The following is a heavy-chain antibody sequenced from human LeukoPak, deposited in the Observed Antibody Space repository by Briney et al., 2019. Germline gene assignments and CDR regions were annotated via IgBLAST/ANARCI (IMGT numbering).Heavy chain of an antibody. CDR3: ATDVVITFGGVYHRNYGMDV. D-gene: IGHD3-16*01. J-gene: IGHJ6*02. V-gene: IGHV1-24*01. CDR1: GYTLTELS. CDR2: FDPEDGET. Sequence: ASVKVSCKVSGYTLTELSMHWVRQAPGKGLEWMGGFDPEDGETIYAQKFQGRVTMTEDTSTDTAYMELSSLRSEDTAVYYCATDVVITFGGVYHRNYGMDVWGQGTTVTVSS.